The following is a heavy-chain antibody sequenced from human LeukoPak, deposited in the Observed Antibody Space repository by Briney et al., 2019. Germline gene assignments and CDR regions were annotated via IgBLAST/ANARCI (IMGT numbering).Heavy chain of an antibody. J-gene: IGHJ6*03. CDR3: ARAASGTYSGTYYYFYMDV. CDR1: GGSISSSSYY. D-gene: IGHD1-26*01. V-gene: IGHV4-39*07. Sequence: SETLSLTCTVSGGSISSSSYYWGWIRQPPGKGLEWIGSIYYSGNTYYNPSLKSRVTISVDTSKNQFSLKLSSVTAADTAVYYCARAASGTYSGTYYYFYMDVWGKGTTVTVSS. CDR2: IYYSGNT.